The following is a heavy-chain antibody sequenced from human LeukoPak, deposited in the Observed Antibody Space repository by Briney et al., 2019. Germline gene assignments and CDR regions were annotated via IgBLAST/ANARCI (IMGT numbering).Heavy chain of an antibody. CDR3: AKAIYGSGSYRFVNWFDP. D-gene: IGHD3-10*01. J-gene: IGHJ5*02. V-gene: IGHV3-23*01. CDR2: ISGSGGST. CDR1: GFTFSSYA. Sequence: GGSLRLSCAASGFTFSSYAMSWVRQAPGKGLEWVSAISGSGGSTYYADSVKGRFTISRDNSKNTLYLQMNSLRAEDTAVYYCAKAIYGSGSYRFVNWFDPWGQGTLVTVSS.